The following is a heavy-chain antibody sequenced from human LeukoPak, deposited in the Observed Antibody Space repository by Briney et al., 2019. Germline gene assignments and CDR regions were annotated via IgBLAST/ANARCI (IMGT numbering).Heavy chain of an antibody. CDR2: ISGSGGST. Sequence: GGSLRLSCAASGFTFSSYAMTWVSQAPGKGLEWVATISGSGGSTYNADSVKGRFTIIRDNYNTTLYLQMNSLSAEDTAVYYCAKASSDSSGWSYYWGQGTLVTVSS. CDR3: AKASSDSSGWSYY. CDR1: GFTFSSYA. V-gene: IGHV3-23*01. J-gene: IGHJ4*02. D-gene: IGHD6-19*01.